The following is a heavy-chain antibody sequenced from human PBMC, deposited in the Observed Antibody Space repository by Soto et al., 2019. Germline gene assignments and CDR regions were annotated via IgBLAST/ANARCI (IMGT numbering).Heavy chain of an antibody. D-gene: IGHD2-15*01. CDR2: IIPIFGTA. V-gene: IGHV1-69*01. J-gene: IGHJ6*02. Sequence: QVQLVQSGAEVKKPGSSVKVSCKASGGTFSSYAISWVRQAPGQGLEWMGGIIPIFGTANYAQKFQGRVTITADESTSTAYMELSSLRSEDTAVYYCARDGRYCSGGSCYSTHYYYYGMDVWGQGTTVTVS. CDR1: GGTFSSYA. CDR3: ARDGRYCSGGSCYSTHYYYYGMDV.